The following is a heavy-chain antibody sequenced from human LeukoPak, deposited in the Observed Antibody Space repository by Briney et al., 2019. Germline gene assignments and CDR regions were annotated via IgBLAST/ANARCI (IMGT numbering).Heavy chain of an antibody. J-gene: IGHJ3*02. D-gene: IGHD3-10*01. CDR2: IYYSGST. Sequence: SETLSLTCTVSGGSISSGGYYWSWIRQHPGKGLEWIGYIYYSGSTYYNPSLKSRVTISVDTSKNQFSLKLSSVTAADTAVYYCARGNFGSRACDIWGQGTMVTVSS. V-gene: IGHV4-31*03. CDR1: GGSISSGGYY. CDR3: ARGNFGSRACDI.